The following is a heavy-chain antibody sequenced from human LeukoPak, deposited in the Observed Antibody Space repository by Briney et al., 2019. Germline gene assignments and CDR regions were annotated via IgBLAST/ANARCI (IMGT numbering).Heavy chain of an antibody. Sequence: SETLSLTCTVSGGSISSGSYYWSWIRQPAGKGLEWIGRIYTSGSTNYNPSLKSRVTISVDTSKNQFSLKLSSATAADTAVYYCARDLSSSSFDYWGQGTLVTVSS. CDR3: ARDLSSSSFDY. D-gene: IGHD6-6*01. V-gene: IGHV4-61*02. J-gene: IGHJ4*02. CDR1: GGSISSGSYY. CDR2: IYTSGST.